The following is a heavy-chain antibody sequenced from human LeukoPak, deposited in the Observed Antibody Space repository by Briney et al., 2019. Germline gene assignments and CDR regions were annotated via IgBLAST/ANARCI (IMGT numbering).Heavy chain of an antibody. J-gene: IGHJ3*02. CDR2: IYYSGST. D-gene: IGHD3-22*01. CDR3: ARDRAHYYDSSGHAFDI. CDR1: GGSISSYY. V-gene: IGHV4-59*12. Sequence: SETLSLTCTVSGGSISSYYWSWIRQPPGKGLEWIGYIYYSGSTNYNPSLKSRVTMSVDTSKNQFSLKLSTVTAADTAVYYCARDRAHYYDSSGHAFDIWGQGTMVTVSS.